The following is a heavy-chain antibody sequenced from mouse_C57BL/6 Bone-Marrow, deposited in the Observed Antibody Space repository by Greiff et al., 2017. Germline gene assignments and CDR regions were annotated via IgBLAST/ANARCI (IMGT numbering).Heavy chain of an antibody. J-gene: IGHJ3*01. D-gene: IGHD2-3*01. V-gene: IGHV14-4*01. CDR1: GFNIKDDY. CDR2: IDPENGDT. CDR3: TRGGYYVPFAY. Sequence: PLQQSGAELVRPGASVMLSCTASGFNIKDDYMHWVKQRPEQGLEWIGWIDPENGDTEYASKFQGKATITADTSSNTAYLQLSSLTSEDTAVYYCTRGGYYVPFAYWGQGTLVTVSA.